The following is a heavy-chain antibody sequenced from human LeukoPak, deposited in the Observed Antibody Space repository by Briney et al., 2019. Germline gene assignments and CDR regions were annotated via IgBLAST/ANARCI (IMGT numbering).Heavy chain of an antibody. Sequence: RGSLRLSCAASGFTFSSYWMSWVRQPPGKGLEWVANIKYYGSEKYYVDSVRGRFTISRDNAKNSMYLQVNSLIAENTAVNYCASALPADHFDYWGQGTLVTVSS. V-gene: IGHV3-7*01. CDR2: IKYYGSEK. CDR1: GFTFSSYW. J-gene: IGHJ4*02. CDR3: ASALPADHFDY.